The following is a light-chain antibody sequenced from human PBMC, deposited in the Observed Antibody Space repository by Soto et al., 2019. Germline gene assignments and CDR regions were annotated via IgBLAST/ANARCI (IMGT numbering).Light chain of an antibody. CDR3: QQYNTYPLT. V-gene: IGKV1-5*03. CDR1: QSISTW. Sequence: DIQMTQSPSTLSASVGDRVTITCRASQSISTWLAWYQQKLGKAPKLLIYKASSLEGGVPSRFGGSGSGTLFNITISSLHPDDFATYYCQQYNTYPLTFGGGTTVDIK. J-gene: IGKJ4*01. CDR2: KAS.